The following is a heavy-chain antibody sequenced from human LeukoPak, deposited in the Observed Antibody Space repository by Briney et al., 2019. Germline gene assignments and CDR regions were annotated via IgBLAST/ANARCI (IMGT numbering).Heavy chain of an antibody. V-gene: IGHV3-30*02. CDR1: GFIFSSSG. J-gene: IGHJ6*03. CDR2: TQDDESNK. CDR3: AKQMTERPHYYYTDV. Sequence: QSGGSLRLSCAASGFIFSSSGMHWVRQAPGKGLEWVAFTQDDESNKYYSDSVKGRFTISRDNSKNTLFLQMSSLRPEDTALYYCAKQMTERPHYYYTDVWGRGTTVTVSS.